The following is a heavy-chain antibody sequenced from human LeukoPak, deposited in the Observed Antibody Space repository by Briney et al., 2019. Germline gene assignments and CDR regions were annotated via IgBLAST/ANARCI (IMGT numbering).Heavy chain of an antibody. J-gene: IGHJ4*02. Sequence: GGSLRLSCAASGFTVSSNYMSWVRQAPGKGLEWVSVIYSGGSTYYADSVKGRFTISRDNSKNTLYLQMNSLRAEDTAVYYCAKADYYDSGSLGGRGQGTLVTVSS. CDR2: IYSGGST. CDR3: AKADYYDSGSLGG. D-gene: IGHD3-10*01. CDR1: GFTVSSNY. V-gene: IGHV3-53*01.